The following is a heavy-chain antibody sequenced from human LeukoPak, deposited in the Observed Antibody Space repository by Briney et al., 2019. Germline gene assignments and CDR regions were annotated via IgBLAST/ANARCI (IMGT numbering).Heavy chain of an antibody. V-gene: IGHV3-7*03. J-gene: IGHJ6*03. Sequence: GGSLRLSCAASGFTFSHYWMSWVRQAPGKGLEWVANIKQDGSEKYYVDSVKGRFTISRDNAKNSLYLQMNSLSAEDTAVYYCATARGQWDWGIMDVWGKGTTVTVSS. CDR3: ATARGQWDWGIMDV. CDR2: IKQDGSEK. D-gene: IGHD1-26*01. CDR1: GFTFSHYW.